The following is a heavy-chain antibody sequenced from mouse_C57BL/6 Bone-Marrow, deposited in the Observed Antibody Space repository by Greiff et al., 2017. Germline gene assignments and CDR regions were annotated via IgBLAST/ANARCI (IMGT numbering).Heavy chain of an antibody. D-gene: IGHD1-1*01. CDR3: ARQGLYGASYWYFDV. J-gene: IGHJ1*03. Sequence: EVHLVESGGDLVKPGGSLKLSCAASGFTFSSYGMSWVRQTPDKRLEWVATISSGGSYTYYPDSVKGRFTISRDNAKNTLYLQMSSLKSEDTAMYYCARQGLYGASYWYFDVWGTGTTVTVSS. CDR1: GFTFSSYG. CDR2: ISSGGSYT. V-gene: IGHV5-6*01.